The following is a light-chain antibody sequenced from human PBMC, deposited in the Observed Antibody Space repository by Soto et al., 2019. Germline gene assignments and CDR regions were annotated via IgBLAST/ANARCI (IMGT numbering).Light chain of an antibody. CDR1: QSVTST. CDR3: HQYQSSPNT. Sequence: EIVMTHSPGTLSFSQGEGATLSCRASQSVTSTLAWYQQKPGQAPRLLIYDASSRATGIPDRFSGSGSGTDFTLTISRLEPEDVGVYYCHQYQSSPNTFGQGTKVDIK. J-gene: IGKJ2*01. V-gene: IGKV3-20*01. CDR2: DAS.